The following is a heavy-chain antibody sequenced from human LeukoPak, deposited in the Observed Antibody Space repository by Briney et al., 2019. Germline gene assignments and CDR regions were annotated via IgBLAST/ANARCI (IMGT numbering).Heavy chain of an antibody. Sequence: PGGSLRLSCVVSGFTFSASIVHWVRQAPGKGLEWLAVISHDGNVKVYADSVKGRFTISRDDSERTVYLHVDSLRTDDTATFYCAREGDSSGQAGAFNIWGQGTMVTVSS. V-gene: IGHV3-30-3*01. D-gene: IGHD3-22*01. CDR2: ISHDGNVK. J-gene: IGHJ3*02. CDR1: GFTFSASI. CDR3: AREGDSSGQAGAFNI.